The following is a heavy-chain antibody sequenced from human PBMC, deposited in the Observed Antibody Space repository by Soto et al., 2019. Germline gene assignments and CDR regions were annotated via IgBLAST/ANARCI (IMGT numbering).Heavy chain of an antibody. Sequence: QVQLVQSGAEVKKPGASVNVSCKASGYTFTVYSMHWVRQAPGQGLEWMGWINPKSGGTMYPQKFQGRVTMTWDTSISTADMALTRLRSDDTAVYYCARDLAKGGGSAGFDYWGQGTLVTVSS. J-gene: IGHJ4*02. CDR1: GYTFTVYS. V-gene: IGHV1-2*02. CDR2: INPKSGGT. CDR3: ARDLAKGGGSAGFDY. D-gene: IGHD1-26*01.